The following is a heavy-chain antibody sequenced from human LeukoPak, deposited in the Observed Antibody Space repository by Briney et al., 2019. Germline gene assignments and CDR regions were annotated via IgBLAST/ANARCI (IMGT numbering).Heavy chain of an antibody. CDR3: ARVYELREEDYYYYYMDV. Sequence: GGTLRLSCAASGFTFSSYGMSWVRQAPGKGLEWVSAISGSGGGTYYADSVKGRFTISRDNSKNTLYLQMNSLRAEDTALYYCARVYELREEDYYYYYMDVWGKGTTVTVSS. J-gene: IGHJ6*03. V-gene: IGHV3-23*01. CDR1: GFTFSSYG. D-gene: IGHD5/OR15-5a*01. CDR2: ISGSGGGT.